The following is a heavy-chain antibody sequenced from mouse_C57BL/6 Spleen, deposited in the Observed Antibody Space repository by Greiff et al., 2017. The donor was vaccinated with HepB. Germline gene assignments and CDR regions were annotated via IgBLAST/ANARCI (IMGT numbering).Heavy chain of an antibody. J-gene: IGHJ4*01. CDR3: ARRRRDYYAMDY. V-gene: IGHV1-9*01. CDR1: GYTFTGYW. CDR2: ILPGSGST. Sequence: QVQLQQSGAELMKPGASVKLSCKATGYTFTGYWIEWVKQRPGHGLEWIGEILPGSGSTNYNEKFKGKATFTADTSSNTAYMQLGSLTTEDSAIYYCARRRRDYYAMDYWGQGTSVTVSS.